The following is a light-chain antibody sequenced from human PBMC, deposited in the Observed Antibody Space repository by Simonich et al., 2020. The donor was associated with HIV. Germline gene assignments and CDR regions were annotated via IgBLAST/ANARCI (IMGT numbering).Light chain of an antibody. V-gene: IGKV4-1*01. CDR3: QQYYSTPIT. Sequence: DIVMTQSPDSLAVSLGERATINCKSSQSVLDRSNNKDYLAWYQQKPGQSPKLLGYGASTRKSGVPDRVSGSGSGTDFTLTISSLQAEDVAVYYCQQYYSTPITFGQGTRLEIK. J-gene: IGKJ5*01. CDR1: QSVLDRSNNKDY. CDR2: GAS.